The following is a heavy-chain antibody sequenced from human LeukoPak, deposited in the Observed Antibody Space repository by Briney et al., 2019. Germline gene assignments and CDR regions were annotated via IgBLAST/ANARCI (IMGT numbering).Heavy chain of an antibody. D-gene: IGHD6-13*01. J-gene: IGHJ4*02. Sequence: GGSLRLSCAASGFTFSDYWMSWVRQAPGKGLEWVANIQPHGREKYFVDSVKDRFAISRDNAKNSLYLQMNSLSAEDTAVYYCAKVLSSTSRLTPFDFWGQGTLVTVSS. CDR1: GFTFSDYW. V-gene: IGHV3-7*01. CDR3: AKVLSSTSRLTPFDF. CDR2: IQPHGREK.